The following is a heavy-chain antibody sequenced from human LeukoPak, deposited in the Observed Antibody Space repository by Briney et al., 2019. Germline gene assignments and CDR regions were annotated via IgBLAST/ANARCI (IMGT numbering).Heavy chain of an antibody. CDR2: IYPGDSDT. Sequence: GESLKISCRGSGYRFVSYWVGWVRQKPGKELEWMGIIYPGDSDTTYSPSFEGDVTISVDKSVSTAYLQWSSLKASDSAMYYCASPDSSGYYRNAFDIWGQGTMVTVSS. D-gene: IGHD3-22*01. CDR1: GYRFVSYW. J-gene: IGHJ3*02. CDR3: ASPDSSGYYRNAFDI. V-gene: IGHV5-51*01.